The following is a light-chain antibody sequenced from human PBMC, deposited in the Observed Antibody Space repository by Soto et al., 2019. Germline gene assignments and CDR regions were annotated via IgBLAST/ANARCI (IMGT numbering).Light chain of an antibody. V-gene: IGKV3-11*01. J-gene: IGKJ1*01. Sequence: EIVLTQSPATLSLSPGEGATLSCRASQSISTHLAWYQQRPGQAPRLLIYDASNRATGIPARFSGSGSGTDFTLTINSLQPDDFATYYCQHYSRYRAFGQGTKVEIK. CDR1: QSISTH. CDR3: QHYSRYRA. CDR2: DAS.